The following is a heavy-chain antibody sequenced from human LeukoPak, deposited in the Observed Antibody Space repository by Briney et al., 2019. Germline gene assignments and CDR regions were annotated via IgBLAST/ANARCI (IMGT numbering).Heavy chain of an antibody. D-gene: IGHD3-22*01. CDR1: GFTFSSYA. V-gene: IGHV3-23*01. CDR2: ISGSGGST. Sequence: GGSLRLSCAASGFTFSSYAMSWVRQAPGKGLEWVSAISGSGGSTYYADSVKGRLTISRDNSKNTLYLQMNSLRAEDTAVYYCAKPRKEGVLTYYYDSSGYNFDYWGQGTLVTVSS. J-gene: IGHJ4*02. CDR3: AKPRKEGVLTYYYDSSGYNFDY.